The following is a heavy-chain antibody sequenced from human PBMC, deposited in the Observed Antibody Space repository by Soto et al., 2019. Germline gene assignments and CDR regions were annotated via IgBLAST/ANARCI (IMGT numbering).Heavy chain of an antibody. V-gene: IGHV1-46*02. CDR2: INPRGGRT. CDR3: ARPAATTFLYYQNGLDV. J-gene: IGHJ6*02. CDR1: GYNFNTCY. Sequence: ASVKVSCKASGYNFNTCYMQCVRQALGQGLEWMGTINPRGGRTAYAQKLQGRLTMTRDTSTGTVYMQLRSLTSEDTAVYYCARPAATTFLYYQNGLDVWGQGTTVTVSS. D-gene: IGHD4-4*01.